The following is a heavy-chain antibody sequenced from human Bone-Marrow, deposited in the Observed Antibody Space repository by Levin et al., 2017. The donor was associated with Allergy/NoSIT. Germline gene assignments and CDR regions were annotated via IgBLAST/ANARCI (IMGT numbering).Heavy chain of an antibody. D-gene: IGHD6-19*01. V-gene: IGHV3-23*01. CDR2: ISGDADMT. Sequence: GESLKISCTASGFPFHTSAMTWVRQAPGQGLGWVSSISGDADMTSYADSVKGRFTVSRDNSKNMLFLQMDNLRVEDTAVFYCAKGSSGWFQETDSWGQGTLVTVSS. J-gene: IGHJ4*02. CDR1: GFPFHTSA. CDR3: AKGSSGWFQETDS.